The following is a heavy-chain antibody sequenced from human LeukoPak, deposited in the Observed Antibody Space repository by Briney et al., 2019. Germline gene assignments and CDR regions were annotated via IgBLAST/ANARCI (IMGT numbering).Heavy chain of an antibody. D-gene: IGHD3-22*01. CDR3: ARRNYDSGRVKVDY. CDR2: INPGDSDT. Sequence: GESLKISCRGSGFSFSNYWIGWVRQMPGKGLEWMGIINPGDSDTRYSPSFRGQVTISADTSISTAYLQWSSLKASDTAMYYCARRNYDSGRVKVDYWGQGTQVTVSS. CDR1: GFSFSNYW. V-gene: IGHV5-51*01. J-gene: IGHJ4*02.